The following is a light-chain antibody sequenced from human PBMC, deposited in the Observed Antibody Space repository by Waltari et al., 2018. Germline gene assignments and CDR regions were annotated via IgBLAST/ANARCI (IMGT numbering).Light chain of an antibody. CDR3: AAWDDSLNGVV. Sequence: QSVLTQPPSASGTPGQRVTISCSGSSSNIGSHTVHWYQQLPGAAPKLLVYNNNTRPSGVPDRFSGPKSGTSASLAISGLQSEDEADYYCAAWDDSLNGVVFGGGTKLTVL. CDR2: NNN. J-gene: IGLJ2*01. CDR1: SSNIGSHT. V-gene: IGLV1-44*01.